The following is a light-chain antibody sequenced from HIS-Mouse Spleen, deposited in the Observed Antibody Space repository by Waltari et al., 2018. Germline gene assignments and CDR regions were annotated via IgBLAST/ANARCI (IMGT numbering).Light chain of an antibody. CDR3: YSTDSSGNHRV. V-gene: IGLV3-10*01. CDR2: EDS. Sequence: SYELTQPPSVSVSPGQTARITCSGDALPKKYAYWYQQKSGQAPVLVIYEDSKRPSRMPEGVSGSRSGTMATLTISRAQVEDEADYYCYSTDSSGNHRVFGGGTKLTVL. CDR1: ALPKKY. J-gene: IGLJ2*01.